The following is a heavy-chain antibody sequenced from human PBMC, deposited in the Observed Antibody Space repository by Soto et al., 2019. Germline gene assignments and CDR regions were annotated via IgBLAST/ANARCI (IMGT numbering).Heavy chain of an antibody. D-gene: IGHD5-12*01. J-gene: IGHJ4*02. CDR2: ISYDGSNK. Sequence: GGSLRLSCAASGFTFSSYGMHWVRQAPGKGLEWVAVISYDGSNKYYADSVKGRFTISRDNSKNTLYLQMNSLRAEDTAVYYCAKVLRYSGYDLGYFDYWGQGTLVTVSS. V-gene: IGHV3-30*18. CDR1: GFTFSSYG. CDR3: AKVLRYSGYDLGYFDY.